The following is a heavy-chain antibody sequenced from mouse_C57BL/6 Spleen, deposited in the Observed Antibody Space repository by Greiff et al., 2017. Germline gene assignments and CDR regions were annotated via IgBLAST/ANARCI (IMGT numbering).Heavy chain of an antibody. V-gene: IGHV1-15*01. J-gene: IGHJ3*01. CDR3: TRSKDYEAWFAY. Sequence: VQRVESGAELVRPGASVTLSCKASGYTFHDYEMHWVKQTPVHGLEWIGAIDPETGGTAYNQKFKGKAILTADKSSSTAYMELRSLTSEDSAVYYCTRSKDYEAWFAYGGQGTLVTVSA. CDR1: GYTFHDYE. CDR2: IDPETGGT. D-gene: IGHD2-4*01.